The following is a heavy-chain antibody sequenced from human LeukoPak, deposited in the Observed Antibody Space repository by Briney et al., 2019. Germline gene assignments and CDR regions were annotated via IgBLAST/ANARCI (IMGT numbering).Heavy chain of an antibody. CDR3: ARGLSGYLLS. J-gene: IGHJ4*02. CDR2: IYSGGST. V-gene: IGHV3-66*01. CDR1: GYTFSSYG. Sequence: GGSLRLSCAASGYTFSSYGMAWVRQAPGKGLEWVSVIYSGGSTYYADSVKGRFIISRDNSKNTLYLQMSSLRAEDTAVYYCARGLSGYLLSWGQGTLVTVSS. D-gene: IGHD3-22*01.